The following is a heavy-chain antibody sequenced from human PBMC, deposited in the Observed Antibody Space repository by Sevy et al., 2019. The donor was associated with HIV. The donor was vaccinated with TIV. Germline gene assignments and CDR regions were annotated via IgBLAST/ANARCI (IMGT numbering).Heavy chain of an antibody. V-gene: IGHV4-31*03. CDR3: ARGDGYNLDY. J-gene: IGHJ4*02. CDR2: IYYSGST. Sequence: SETLSLTCTVSGGSISSGGYYWSWIRQHPGKGLEWFGYIYYSGSTYYNPSLKSRVTISVDASKNQFSLKMSSVTAADTAVYYCARGDGYNLDYWGQGTLVTVSS. D-gene: IGHD5-12*01. CDR1: GGSISSGGYY.